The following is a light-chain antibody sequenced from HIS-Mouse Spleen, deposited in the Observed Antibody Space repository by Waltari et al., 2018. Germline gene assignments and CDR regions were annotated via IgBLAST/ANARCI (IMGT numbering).Light chain of an antibody. CDR1: SSYAGCYNY. J-gene: IGLJ2*01. V-gene: IGLV2-8*01. CDR3: SSYAGSNNLV. CDR2: EVS. Sequence: QSALTQPPSASGSPGQSVPISCTGTSSYAGCYNYLPWYQQHPGKAPKLMIYEVSKRPSGVPDRFSGSKSGNTASLTVSGLQAEDEADYYCSSYAGSNNLVFGGGTKLTVL.